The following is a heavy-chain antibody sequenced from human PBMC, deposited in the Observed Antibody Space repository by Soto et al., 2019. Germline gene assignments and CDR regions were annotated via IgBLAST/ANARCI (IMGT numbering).Heavy chain of an antibody. Sequence: TLSLTCAVSGGSISSGGYSWSWIRQPPGKGLEWIGYIYHSGSTYYNPSLKSRVTISVDRSKNQFSLKLSSVTAADTAVYYCASQYYYDSSGYYMFDYWGQGTLVTVSS. CDR2: IYHSGST. D-gene: IGHD3-22*01. J-gene: IGHJ4*02. V-gene: IGHV4-30-2*01. CDR1: GGSISSGGYS. CDR3: ASQYYYDSSGYYMFDY.